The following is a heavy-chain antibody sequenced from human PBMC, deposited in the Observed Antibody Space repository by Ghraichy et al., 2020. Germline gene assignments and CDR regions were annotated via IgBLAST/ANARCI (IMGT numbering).Heavy chain of an antibody. Sequence: GGSLRLSCAASGFTLSGFYMGWIRQAPGKGLEWVSYISISSNYTNYADSVKGRFTISRDNAKNSRELQMNSLRAEDTAVYYCARRCGGDCYGAFDVGGQGAMGT. CDR2: ISISSNYT. CDR3: ARRCGGDCYGAFDV. CDR1: GFTLSGFY. V-gene: IGHV3-11*06. J-gene: IGHJ3*01. D-gene: IGHD2-21*02.